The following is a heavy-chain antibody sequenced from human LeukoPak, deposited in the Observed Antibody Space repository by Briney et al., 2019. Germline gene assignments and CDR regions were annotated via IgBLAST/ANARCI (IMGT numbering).Heavy chain of an antibody. Sequence: GGSLRLSCAASGFTFSSYAMSWVRRAPGKGLEWVSAISGSGGSTYYADSVKGRFTISRDNSKSTLYLQMNSLRAEDTAVYYCAKDKAPGDYDYVWGSYRWDDAFDIWGQGTMVTVSS. D-gene: IGHD3-16*02. CDR3: AKDKAPGDYDYVWGSYRWDDAFDI. CDR1: GFTFSSYA. J-gene: IGHJ3*02. V-gene: IGHV3-23*01. CDR2: ISGSGGST.